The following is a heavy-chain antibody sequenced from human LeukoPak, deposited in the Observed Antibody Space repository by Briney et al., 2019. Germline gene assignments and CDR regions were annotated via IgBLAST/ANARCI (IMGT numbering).Heavy chain of an antibody. CDR3: AKGPYNAYDLGY. D-gene: IGHD5-12*01. V-gene: IGHV3-48*01. CDR2: IASISSTI. CDR1: GFTFTSSS. Sequence: GRSHTLSRPTSGFTFTSSSMNSARHAPGKGLEWLSYIASISSTIYYADSGKGRFTISRDNAKNSLYLQMNSLRAEDTAVYYCAKGPYNAYDLGYWGQGTLVTVSS. J-gene: IGHJ4*02.